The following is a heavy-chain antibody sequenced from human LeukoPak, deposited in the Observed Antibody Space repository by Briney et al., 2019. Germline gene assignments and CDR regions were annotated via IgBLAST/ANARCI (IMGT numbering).Heavy chain of an antibody. CDR3: CSGRYYLSLLSY. J-gene: IGHJ4*02. CDR1: GGSISSSSGY. CDR2: IYYSGNT. Sequence: SETLSLTCTVSGGSISSSSGYWGWIRQPPGKGLEWIGSIYYSGNTYYNPSLKSRVTISVDTSKNQFSLKLTSVTAADMAVYYCCSGRYYLSLLSYWGQGTLVTVSS. V-gene: IGHV4-39*07. D-gene: IGHD1-26*01.